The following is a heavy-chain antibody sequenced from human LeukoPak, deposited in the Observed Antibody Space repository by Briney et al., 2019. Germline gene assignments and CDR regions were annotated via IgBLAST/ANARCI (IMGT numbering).Heavy chain of an antibody. Sequence: SETLSLTCTVSGGSISSYYWSWTRQPPGKELEWIGDISYSGSASYNPSLRSRVTISLDTSTNQFSLTLGSVTAADTAVYYCAREAECSGGSCYSYGWFDPWGQGTQVIVSS. CDR2: ISYSGSA. CDR1: GGSISSYY. D-gene: IGHD2-15*01. V-gene: IGHV4-59*01. J-gene: IGHJ5*02. CDR3: AREAECSGGSCYSYGWFDP.